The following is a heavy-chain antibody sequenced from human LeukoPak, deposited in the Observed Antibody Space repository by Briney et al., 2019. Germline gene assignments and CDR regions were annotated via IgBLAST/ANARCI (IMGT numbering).Heavy chain of an antibody. D-gene: IGHD6-6*01. CDR2: ISSGGSTT. Sequence: GGSLRLSCAASGFTFSDHYMSWIRQAPGKGLECVSYISSGGSTTYYTDSVKGRFTISRDNGKNALYLQMNSLRAEDTAVYYCAREIAADRGFDSWGQGTLVTVSS. V-gene: IGHV3-11*01. CDR1: GFTFSDHY. CDR3: AREIAADRGFDS. J-gene: IGHJ4*02.